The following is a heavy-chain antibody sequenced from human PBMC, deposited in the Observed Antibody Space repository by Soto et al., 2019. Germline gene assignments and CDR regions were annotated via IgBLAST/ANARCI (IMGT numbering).Heavy chain of an antibody. J-gene: IGHJ3*02. CDR2: IYYSGST. V-gene: IGHV4-59*01. D-gene: IGHD3-16*02. Sequence: QVQLQESGPGLVKPSETLSLTCTVSGGSISSYYWSWIRQPPGKGLEWIGYIYYSGSTNYNPSLKSRVTISVDTSKNQFSLKLSSVTAADTAVYYCARVKPNDYVWGSYRYEGYAFDIWGQGTMVTVSS. CDR1: GGSISSYY. CDR3: ARVKPNDYVWGSYRYEGYAFDI.